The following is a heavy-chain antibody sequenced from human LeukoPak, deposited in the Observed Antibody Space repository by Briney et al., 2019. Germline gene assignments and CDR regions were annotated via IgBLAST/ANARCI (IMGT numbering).Heavy chain of an antibody. J-gene: IGHJ4*02. V-gene: IGHV3-48*02. CDR2: ISSSSSTI. Sequence: GGSLRLSCAASGFTFSSYSMNWVRQAPGKGLEWVSYISSSSSTIYYADSVKGRFTISRDNAKNSLYLQMNRLRDEDTAVYYCASAITMIVVPEDYWGQGTLVTVSS. CDR1: GFTFSSYS. CDR3: ASAITMIVVPEDY. D-gene: IGHD3-22*01.